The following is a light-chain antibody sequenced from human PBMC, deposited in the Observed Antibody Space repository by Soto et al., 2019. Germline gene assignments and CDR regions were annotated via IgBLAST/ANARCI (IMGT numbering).Light chain of an antibody. V-gene: IGLV2-14*01. Sequence: QSALTQPASVSGSPGQSITISCTGTSSDVGGYNHVSWYQQHPGKAPKLMIYEVSNRPSGVSNRFSGSKSGNTASLTISGLQAEDEADYYCSSYTGSSTLVFGTGTKVTVL. CDR1: SSDVGGYNH. CDR2: EVS. CDR3: SSYTGSSTLV. J-gene: IGLJ1*01.